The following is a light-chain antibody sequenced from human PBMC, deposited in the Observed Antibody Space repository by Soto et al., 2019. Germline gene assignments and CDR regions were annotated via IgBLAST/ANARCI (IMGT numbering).Light chain of an antibody. CDR1: PSVRSTY. J-gene: IGKJ1*01. Sequence: EIALTQSPGTLPLSPGERATLSCRASPSVRSTYVAWYQQKPGLAPRLLIYGASNRATGIADRFSGSGSGTDFTLTISRLEPDDFAVYYCQQYGTSTLTFGQGTRVEIK. CDR2: GAS. V-gene: IGKV3-20*01. CDR3: QQYGTSTLT.